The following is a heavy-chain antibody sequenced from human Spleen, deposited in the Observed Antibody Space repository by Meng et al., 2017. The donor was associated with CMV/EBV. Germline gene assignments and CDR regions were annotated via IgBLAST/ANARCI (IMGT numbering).Heavy chain of an antibody. Sequence: GGSLRLSCAASGFTVKSNYMTWVRQAPGKGLEWVSRVNGDGTTADYADSVKGRFTISRDNAKNTLYLQMNSLRAEDTAVYYCTRSGAAPDFDYWGQGTLVTVSS. V-gene: IGHV3-74*01. CDR3: TRSGAAPDFDY. CDR2: VNGDGTTA. D-gene: IGHD6-6*01. J-gene: IGHJ4*02. CDR1: GFTVKSNY.